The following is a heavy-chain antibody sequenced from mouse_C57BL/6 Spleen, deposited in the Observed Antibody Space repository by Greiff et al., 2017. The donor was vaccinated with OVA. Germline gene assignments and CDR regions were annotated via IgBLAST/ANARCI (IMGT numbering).Heavy chain of an antibody. J-gene: IGHJ3*01. V-gene: IGHV1-72*01. Sequence: VQLQQPGAELVKPGASVKLSCKASGYTFTSYWMHWVKQRPGRGLEWIGRIDPNSGGTKYNEKFKSKATLTVDKPSSTAYMQLSSLTSEDSAFYYCARARAEIDCSGKAWVAYWGQGTLVTVSA. CDR3: ARARAEIDCSGKAWVAY. CDR1: GYTFTSYW. CDR2: IDPNSGGT. D-gene: IGHD3-2*02.